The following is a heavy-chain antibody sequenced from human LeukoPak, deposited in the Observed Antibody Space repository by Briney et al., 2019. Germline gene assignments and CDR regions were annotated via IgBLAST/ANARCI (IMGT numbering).Heavy chain of an antibody. J-gene: IGHJ3*02. CDR1: GGSISSGGYY. CDR3: ARTYDSSGYYYFLHAFDI. CDR2: IYYSGST. Sequence: SETLSLTCTVSGGSISSGGYYWSWIRQHPGKGLEWIGYIYYSGSTYYNPSLKSRVTISVDTSKNQFSLKLSSVTAADTAVYYCARTYDSSGYYYFLHAFDIWGQGTTVTVSS. V-gene: IGHV4-31*03. D-gene: IGHD3-22*01.